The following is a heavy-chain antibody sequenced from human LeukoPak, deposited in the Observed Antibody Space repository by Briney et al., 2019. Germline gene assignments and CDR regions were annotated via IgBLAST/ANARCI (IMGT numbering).Heavy chain of an antibody. Sequence: PSQTLSLTCTVSGGSISSGSYCWSWIRQPAGKGLEWIGRIYTSGSTTYNPSLKSRVTISVDTSKNQFSLRLSSVTAADTAVYYCARGSQYSSSFMIDPWGQGTLVTVSS. CDR2: IYTSGST. CDR3: ARGSQYSSSFMIDP. J-gene: IGHJ5*02. D-gene: IGHD6-13*01. CDR1: GGSISSGSYC. V-gene: IGHV4-61*02.